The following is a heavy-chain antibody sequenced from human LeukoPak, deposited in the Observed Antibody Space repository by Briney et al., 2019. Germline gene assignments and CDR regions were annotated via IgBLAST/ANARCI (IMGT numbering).Heavy chain of an antibody. CDR3: ARVLRLYCGGDCYSAVYYFDN. J-gene: IGHJ4*02. D-gene: IGHD2-21*02. CDR2: IYYSGYT. CDR1: GGSISNGGYY. Sequence: SETLSLTCTVSGGSISNGGYYWSWIRQHPGKGLEWIGYIYYSGYTYYNPSLKSRVTISVDTSKNQFSLKLSSVTAADTAVYYCARVLRLYCGGDCYSAVYYFDNWGQGTLVTVPS. V-gene: IGHV4-31*03.